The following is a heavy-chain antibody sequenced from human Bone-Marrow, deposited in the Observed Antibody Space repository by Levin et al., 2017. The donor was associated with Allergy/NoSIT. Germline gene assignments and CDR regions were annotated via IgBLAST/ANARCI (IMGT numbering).Heavy chain of an antibody. Sequence: ASVKVSCKASGNSLTSEFLNWVRQAPGQGLEWMGLIDLRDGRTIYAQTFEGRLTVTRDTSTSTVYMDLRSLRSGDTAVYYCATIISVSAMDVWGQGTTVTVSS. CDR2: IDLRDGRT. V-gene: IGHV1-46*01. CDR3: ATIISVSAMDV. J-gene: IGHJ6*02. D-gene: IGHD5-24*01. CDR1: GNSLTSEF.